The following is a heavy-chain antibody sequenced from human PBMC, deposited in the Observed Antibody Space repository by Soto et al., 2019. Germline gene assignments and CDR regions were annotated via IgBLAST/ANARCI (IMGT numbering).Heavy chain of an antibody. Sequence: GGSLRLSCAASGFTFSSYSMNWVRQAPGKGLEWVSYISSSSSTIYYADSVKDRFTISRDNAKNSLYLQMNSLRDEDTAVYYCARDRSYSSSSGAFDIWGQGTMVTVSS. J-gene: IGHJ3*02. D-gene: IGHD6-6*01. CDR3: ARDRSYSSSSGAFDI. V-gene: IGHV3-48*02. CDR2: ISSSSSTI. CDR1: GFTFSSYS.